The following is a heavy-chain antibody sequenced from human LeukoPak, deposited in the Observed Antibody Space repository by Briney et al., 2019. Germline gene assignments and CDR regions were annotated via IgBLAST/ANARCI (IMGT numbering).Heavy chain of an antibody. J-gene: IGHJ4*02. CDR1: GFTVSSNY. Sequence: GGSLRLSCAASGFTVSSNYMSWVRQAPGKGLEWVSVIYSGGSTYYADSVKGRFTISRDNSKNTLYLQMNSLRAEDTAVYYCARTYSSGWPPKSWGQGTLVTVSS. CDR2: IYSGGST. V-gene: IGHV3-66*02. CDR3: ARTYSSGWPPKS. D-gene: IGHD6-19*01.